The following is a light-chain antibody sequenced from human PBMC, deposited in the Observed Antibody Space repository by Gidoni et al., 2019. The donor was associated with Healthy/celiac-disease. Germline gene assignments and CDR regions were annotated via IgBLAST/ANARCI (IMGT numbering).Light chain of an antibody. CDR3: QKYNSAPRT. CDR1: QGISNY. V-gene: IGKV1-27*01. J-gene: IGKJ1*01. CDR2: AAS. Sequence: DIQLTQSPSSLSASVGDRVTITCRASQGISNYLAWYQQKPGKVPKLLIYAASTWQSGVPSRFSGSGSGTDFTLTISSLQPEDVATYYCQKYNSAPRTFXXXTKVEIK.